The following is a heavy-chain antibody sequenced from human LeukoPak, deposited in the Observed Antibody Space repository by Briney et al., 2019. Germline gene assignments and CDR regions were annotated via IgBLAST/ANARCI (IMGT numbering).Heavy chain of an antibody. CDR3: ARDSSTWWFDY. D-gene: IGHD6-13*01. CDR2: LNQSGIT. V-gene: IGHV4-34*01. Sequence: SETLSLTCAVYGGSFSGYYWSWIRQSPGKGLGWIGELNQSGITNYNPSLKSRVTISVDTSKNQFSLNLRSVTAADTAVYYCARDSSTWWFDYWGQGTLVTVSS. CDR1: GGSFSGYY. J-gene: IGHJ4*02.